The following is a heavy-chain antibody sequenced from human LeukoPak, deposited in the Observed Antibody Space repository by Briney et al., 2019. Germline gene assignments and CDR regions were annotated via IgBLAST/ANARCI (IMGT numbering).Heavy chain of an antibody. CDR2: IYSGGST. CDR3: AREGTGNWYFDL. D-gene: IGHD1-1*01. V-gene: IGHV3-53*01. Sequence: GGSLRLSCAASGFTFSSYWMSWVRQAPGKGLEWVSVIYSGGSTYYADSVKGRFTISRDNSKNTLYLQMNSLRAEDTAVYYCAREGTGNWYFDLWGRGTLVTVSS. CDR1: GFTFSSYW. J-gene: IGHJ2*01.